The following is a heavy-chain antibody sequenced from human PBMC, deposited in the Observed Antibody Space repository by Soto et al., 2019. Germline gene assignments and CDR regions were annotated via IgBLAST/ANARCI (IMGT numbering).Heavy chain of an antibody. CDR2: IYLSGST. J-gene: IGHJ4*02. D-gene: IGHD5-18*01. Sequence: QLQLQDSGSGLGKPSQTLSLTCAVSGGSISSGGNSWGWIRRPPGKGREWIGYIYLSGSTYYNPSLKSRVTISVDRSKNQFSLKLSSVTAADTAVYYCARVIGYSYGHDYWGQGTLVTVSS. V-gene: IGHV4-30-2*01. CDR3: ARVIGYSYGHDY. CDR1: GGSISSGGNS.